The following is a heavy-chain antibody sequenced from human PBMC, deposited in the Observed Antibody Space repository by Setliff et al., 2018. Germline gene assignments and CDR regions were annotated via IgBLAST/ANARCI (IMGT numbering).Heavy chain of an antibody. Sequence: GGSLRLSCAASGFTFSSYTMSWVRQAPGKRLEWVSVVYRGGSTTFYADSVKGRFTISRDDSKNTLYLQMNSLTVDDTAVYYCAKDLGDDGHYYYYMDVWGKGTTVTVSS. CDR1: GFTFSSYT. V-gene: IGHV3-23*03. CDR3: AKDLGDDGHYYYYMDV. D-gene: IGHD4-17*01. CDR2: VYRGGSTT. J-gene: IGHJ6*03.